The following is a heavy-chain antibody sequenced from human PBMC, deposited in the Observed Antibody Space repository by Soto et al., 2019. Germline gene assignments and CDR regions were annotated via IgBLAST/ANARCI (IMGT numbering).Heavy chain of an antibody. V-gene: IGHV4-31*03. J-gene: IGHJ5*02. D-gene: IGHD3-9*01. Sequence: PSETLSLTRTVSGGSISSGGYYWSWIRQHPGKGLEWIGYIYYSGSTYYNPSLKSRVTISVDTSKNQFSQKLSSVTAADTAVYYCARVPNYDILTGYYHNWFDPWGQGTLVTVSS. CDR3: ARVPNYDILTGYYHNWFDP. CDR1: GGSISSGGYY. CDR2: IYYSGST.